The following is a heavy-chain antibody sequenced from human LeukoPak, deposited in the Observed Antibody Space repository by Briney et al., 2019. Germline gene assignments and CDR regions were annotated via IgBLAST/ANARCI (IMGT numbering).Heavy chain of an antibody. CDR2: INHSGST. Sequence: PSETLSLTCTVSGGSISSSSYYWGWIRQPPGKGLEWIGEINHSGSTNYNPSLKSRVTISVDTSKNQFSLKLSSVTAADTAVYYCARRRITMVRGYDYWGQGTLVTVSS. V-gene: IGHV4-39*07. J-gene: IGHJ4*02. D-gene: IGHD3-10*01. CDR1: GGSISSSSYY. CDR3: ARRRITMVRGYDY.